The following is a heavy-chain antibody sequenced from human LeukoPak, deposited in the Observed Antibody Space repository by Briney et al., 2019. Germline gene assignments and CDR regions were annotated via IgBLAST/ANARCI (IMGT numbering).Heavy chain of an antibody. CDR1: GYTFTSYG. D-gene: IGHD6-13*01. J-gene: IGHJ5*02. V-gene: IGHV1-18*01. Sequence: ASVKVSCKASGYTFTSYGISWVRQAPGQGLEWMGWISAYNGNTNYAQKLQGRVTMTTDTSTSTAYMELRGLRSDDTAVYYCARDLRPFGQQLPNWFDPWGQGTLVTVSS. CDR3: ARDLRPFGQQLPNWFDP. CDR2: ISAYNGNT.